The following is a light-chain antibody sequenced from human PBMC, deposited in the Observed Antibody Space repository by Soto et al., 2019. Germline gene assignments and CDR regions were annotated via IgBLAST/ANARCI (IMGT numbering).Light chain of an antibody. CDR3: QSYDSSLSGYV. Sequence: QSVLTQPPSVSGAPGQRVTISCTGSSSNIGAGYDVHWYQQFPGTAPKLLIYGNSNRPSGVPDRFSGSKSGTSASLAITGLQAEDEADYYCQSYDSSLSGYVVGTGTTLTVL. CDR2: GNS. V-gene: IGLV1-40*01. J-gene: IGLJ1*01. CDR1: SSNIGAGYD.